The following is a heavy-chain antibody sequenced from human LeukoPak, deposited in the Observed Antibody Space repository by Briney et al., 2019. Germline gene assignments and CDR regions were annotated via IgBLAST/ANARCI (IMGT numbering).Heavy chain of an antibody. CDR2: IWYDRSNK. CDR3: ARDLLRGYSGYDHGFDAFDI. J-gene: IGHJ3*02. D-gene: IGHD5-12*01. V-gene: IGHV3-33*01. Sequence: PGRSLTLSCLASGFTFSSYCMHCVRPAPGKGLEWVAVIWYDRSNKYYADSVKGRLTISRDNSKNKLYLEMISLRAEDTAVYYCARDLLRGYSGYDHGFDAFDIWGQGTMVTVSS. CDR1: GFTFSSYC.